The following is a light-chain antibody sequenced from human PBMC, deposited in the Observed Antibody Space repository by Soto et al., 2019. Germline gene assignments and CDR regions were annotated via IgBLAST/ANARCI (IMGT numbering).Light chain of an antibody. Sequence: NFMLTQPHSVSESPGKTVTISCTRSSGSIASNYVQWYQQRPGSAPPTVIYEDNQRPSGVPDRFSGSIDSSSNSASLTISGLKTEYEADYYCQSYDSSNSVVFGGGTKVTVL. CDR3: QSYDSSNSVV. CDR1: SGSIASNY. J-gene: IGLJ2*01. CDR2: EDN. V-gene: IGLV6-57*04.